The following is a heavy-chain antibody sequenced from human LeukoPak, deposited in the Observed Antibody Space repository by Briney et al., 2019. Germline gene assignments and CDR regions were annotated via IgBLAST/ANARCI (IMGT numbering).Heavy chain of an antibody. Sequence: SETLSLTCTVSGGSISSSSYYWGWIRQPPGKGLEWIGSIYYSGSTYYNPSLKSRVTISVDTSKNQFSLKLSSVTAADTAVYYCARGEGTIPFDYWGQGTLVTVSS. CDR3: ARGEGTIPFDY. D-gene: IGHD1-7*01. J-gene: IGHJ4*02. CDR1: GGSISSSSYY. CDR2: IYYSGST. V-gene: IGHV4-39*07.